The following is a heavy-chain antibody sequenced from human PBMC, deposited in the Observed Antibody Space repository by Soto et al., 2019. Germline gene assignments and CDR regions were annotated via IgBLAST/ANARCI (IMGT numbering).Heavy chain of an antibody. CDR3: AKDPGY. CDR2: ISYDGSNK. Sequence: SGGSLRLSCAASGFTFSSYGMHWVRQAPGKGLEWVAVISYDGSNKYYADSVKGRFTISRDNSKNTLYLQMNSLRAEDTAVYYCAKDPGYWGQGTLVTVSS. CDR1: GFTFSSYG. J-gene: IGHJ4*02. V-gene: IGHV3-30*18.